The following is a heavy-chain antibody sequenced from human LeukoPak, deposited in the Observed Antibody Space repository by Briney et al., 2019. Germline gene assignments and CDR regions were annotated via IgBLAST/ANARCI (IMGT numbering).Heavy chain of an antibody. D-gene: IGHD7-27*01. V-gene: IGHV3-74*01. CDR2: INSDASTI. CDR3: ASPSGRPNGD. J-gene: IGHJ4*02. CDR1: GLTFSSDW. Sequence: GGSLRLSCAASGLTFSSDWMHWVRQVPGKGLVWVSRINSDASTINYADSVKGRFTISRDNAKNTLSLQMNSLRVEDTAMYYCASPSGRPNGDWGQGTLVTVSS.